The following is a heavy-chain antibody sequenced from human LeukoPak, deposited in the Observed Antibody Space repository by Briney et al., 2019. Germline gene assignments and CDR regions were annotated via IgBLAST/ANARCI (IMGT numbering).Heavy chain of an antibody. CDR3: ARSRYYDGSGFYEFDY. CDR2: IYYSGSN. Sequence: SETLSLTCTVSGGSISSYYWNWIRQPPGKGLEWIGYIYYSGSNDYNPSLKSRVTISVDTSKNQFSLKLRSVTAAVTAVYYWARSRYYDGSGFYEFDYWGQGTLVTVSS. CDR1: GGSISSYY. D-gene: IGHD3-22*01. V-gene: IGHV4-59*01. J-gene: IGHJ4*02.